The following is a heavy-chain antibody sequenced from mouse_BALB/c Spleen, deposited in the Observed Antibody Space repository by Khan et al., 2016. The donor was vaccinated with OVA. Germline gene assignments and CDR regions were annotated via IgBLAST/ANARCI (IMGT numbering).Heavy chain of an antibody. J-gene: IGHJ2*01. CDR1: GYNIKDIY. V-gene: IGHV14-3*02. CDR2: TDPANGNT. Sequence: VQLQQSGAELVKPAASLKLSCTASGYNIKDIYIHWVKQRPEKGLERIRRTDPANGNTKYDPKFQGKATITADTSSNTAYLQLSSPTSEDTAVYYCRISTINDWGQGTTLTVSS. CDR3: RISTIND.